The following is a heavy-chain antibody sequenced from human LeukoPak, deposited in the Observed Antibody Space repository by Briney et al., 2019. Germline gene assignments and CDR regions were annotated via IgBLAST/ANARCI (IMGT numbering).Heavy chain of an antibody. CDR3: ARGRSIAALIDY. J-gene: IGHJ4*02. CDR2: INHSGST. CDR1: GGSFSGYY. D-gene: IGHD6-25*01. Sequence: PSETLSLTCAVYGGSFSGYYWSWVRQPPGKGLEWIGEINHSGSTNYNPSLKSRVTISVDTSKNQFSLKLSSVTAADTAVYYCARGRSIAALIDYWGQGTLVTVSS. V-gene: IGHV4-34*01.